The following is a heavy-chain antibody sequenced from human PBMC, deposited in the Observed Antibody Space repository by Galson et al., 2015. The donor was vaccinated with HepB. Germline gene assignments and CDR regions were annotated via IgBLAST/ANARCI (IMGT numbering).Heavy chain of an antibody. J-gene: IGHJ4*02. V-gene: IGHV3-30*03. D-gene: IGHD2-15*01. CDR2: ISYDGSNK. CDR3: ARWVVAAPFDY. CDR1: GFTFSSYG. Sequence: SLRLSCAASGFTFSSYGMHWVRQAPGKGLEWVAVISYDGSNKYYADPVKGRFTISRDNSKNTLYLQMNSLRAEDTAVYYCARWVVAAPFDYWGQGTLVTVSS.